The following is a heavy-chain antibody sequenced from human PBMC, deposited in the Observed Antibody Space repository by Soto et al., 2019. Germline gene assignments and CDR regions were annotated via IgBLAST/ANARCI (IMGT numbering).Heavy chain of an antibody. CDR3: AGRNDYGDYDGLKDAFDI. CDR1: GYTFTSYA. D-gene: IGHD4-17*01. CDR2: INAGNGNT. Sequence: ASVKVSCKASGYTFTSYAMHWVRQAPGQRLEWMGWINAGNGNTKYSQKFQGRVTITRDTSASTAYMELSSLRSEDTAVYYCAGRNDYGDYDGLKDAFDIWGQGTMVTVSS. V-gene: IGHV1-3*01. J-gene: IGHJ3*02.